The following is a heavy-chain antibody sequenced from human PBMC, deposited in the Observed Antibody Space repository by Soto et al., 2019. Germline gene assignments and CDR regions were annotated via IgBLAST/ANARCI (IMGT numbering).Heavy chain of an antibody. D-gene: IGHD3-3*01. Sequence: QVQLEESGPGLVKPSETLSLTCTVSGGSVSSGSYYWSWIRQPPGKGLEWIGYIYYTGRTNYNPSLKSRVTIPVDTSKNQFSLELSSVTAADTAVYYCARDFDYFDYWGQGTLVTVSS. CDR2: IYYTGRT. V-gene: IGHV4-61*01. CDR1: GGSVSSGSYY. J-gene: IGHJ4*02. CDR3: ARDFDYFDY.